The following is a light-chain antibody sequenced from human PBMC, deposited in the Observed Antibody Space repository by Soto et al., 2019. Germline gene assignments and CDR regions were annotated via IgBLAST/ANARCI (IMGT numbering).Light chain of an antibody. V-gene: IGLV3-9*01. CDR2: RDS. CDR3: KVWDGSTVV. J-gene: IGLJ2*01. CDR1: NIGSKN. Sequence: SYELTQPLSVSVALGQTARITCGGNNIGSKNVHWYQQKPGQAPVLVIYRDSNRPSGIPERFSGSNSGNTATLTISRAQAGDEADSYCKVWDGSTVVFGGGTTVTVL.